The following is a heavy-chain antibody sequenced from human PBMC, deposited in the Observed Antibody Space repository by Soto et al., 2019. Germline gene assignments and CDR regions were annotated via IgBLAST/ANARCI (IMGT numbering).Heavy chain of an antibody. D-gene: IGHD3-3*01. J-gene: IGHJ6*02. V-gene: IGHV1-69*13. CDR1: GGTFSSYA. Sequence: ASVKVSCKASGGTFSSYAISWVRQAPGQGLEWMGGIIPIFGTANYAQKFQGRVTITADESTSTAYMELSSLRSEDTAVYYCARRSILFGVVTLPTPYYYGMDVWGQGTTVTVYS. CDR3: ARRSILFGVVTLPTPYYYGMDV. CDR2: IIPIFGTA.